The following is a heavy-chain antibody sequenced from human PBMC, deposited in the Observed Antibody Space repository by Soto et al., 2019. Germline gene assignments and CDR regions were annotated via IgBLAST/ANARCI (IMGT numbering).Heavy chain of an antibody. CDR3: ARATNYYGSGRFWFDP. D-gene: IGHD3-10*01. CDR1: GGSISSYY. J-gene: IGHJ5*02. V-gene: IGHV4-59*01. Sequence: SETLSLTCTVSGGSISSYYWSWIRQPPGKGLEWIGYIYYSGGTNYNPSLKSRVTISVDTSKNQFSLKLSSVTAADTAVYYCARATNYYGSGRFWFDPWGQGTLVTVSS. CDR2: IYYSGGT.